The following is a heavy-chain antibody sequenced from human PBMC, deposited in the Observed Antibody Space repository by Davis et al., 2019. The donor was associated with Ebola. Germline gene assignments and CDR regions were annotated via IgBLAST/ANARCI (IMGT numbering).Heavy chain of an antibody. D-gene: IGHD6-13*01. Sequence: SETLSLSCTVSGGSVSSGSYYWSWIRQPPGKGLGWIGYIYYSGSTNYNPSLKSRVTISVDTSKNQFSLKLSSVTAADTAVYYCARDVRIAAAGTSYYYGMDVWGQGTTVTVSS. CDR3: ARDVRIAAAGTSYYYGMDV. J-gene: IGHJ6*02. CDR2: IYYSGST. CDR1: GGSVSSGSYY. V-gene: IGHV4-61*01.